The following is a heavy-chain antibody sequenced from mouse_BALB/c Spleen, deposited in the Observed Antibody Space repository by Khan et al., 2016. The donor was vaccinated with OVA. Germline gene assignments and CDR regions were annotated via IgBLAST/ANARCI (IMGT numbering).Heavy chain of an antibody. CDR2: INPSNGGT. Sequence: VQLQESGAELVKPGASVKLSCKASGYTFTSYYMYWVKQRPGQGLEWIGEINPSNGGTNFNEKFKSKATLTVDKSSSTAYMQLRSLTSEDSAVYYCTRGMGLRRGGVAYWGQGTLVTVSA. D-gene: IGHD2-4*01. V-gene: IGHV1S81*02. J-gene: IGHJ3*01. CDR3: TRGMGLRRGGVAY. CDR1: GYTFTSYY.